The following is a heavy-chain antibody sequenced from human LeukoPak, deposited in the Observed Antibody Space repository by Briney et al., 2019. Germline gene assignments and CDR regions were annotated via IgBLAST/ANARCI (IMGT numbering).Heavy chain of an antibody. CDR3: AKDIGPNYDILTGLFDY. Sequence: GGSLRLSCAASGFTFDGYAMHWVRQAPGKGLEWVSGISWNSGSIGYADSVKGRFTISRDNAKNSLYLQMNSLRAEDTALYYCAKDIGPNYDILTGLFDYWGQGTLVTVSS. V-gene: IGHV3-9*01. D-gene: IGHD3-9*01. CDR1: GFTFDGYA. CDR2: ISWNSGSI. J-gene: IGHJ4*02.